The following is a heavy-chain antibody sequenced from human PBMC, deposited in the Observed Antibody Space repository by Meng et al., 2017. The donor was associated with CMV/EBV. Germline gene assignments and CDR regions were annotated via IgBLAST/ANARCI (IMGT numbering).Heavy chain of an antibody. Sequence: GGSLRLSCAASGFTFSSYAMSWVRQAPGKGLEWVSVIYSGGSSTYYADSVKGRFTISRDNSKNTLYLQMNSLRAEDTAVYYCARGRDYDSSGYYGYWGQGTLVTVSS. J-gene: IGHJ4*02. CDR1: GFTFSSYA. D-gene: IGHD3-22*01. CDR3: ARGRDYDSSGYYGY. CDR2: IYSGGSST. V-gene: IGHV3-23*03.